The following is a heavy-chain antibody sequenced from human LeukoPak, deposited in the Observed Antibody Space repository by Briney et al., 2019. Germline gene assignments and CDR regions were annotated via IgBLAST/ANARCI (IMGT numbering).Heavy chain of an antibody. CDR1: GFTFSSYG. CDR3: AKYGCGGDCPLSYFQH. D-gene: IGHD2-21*02. V-gene: IGHV3-33*06. CDR2: IWYDGSNK. J-gene: IGHJ1*01. Sequence: GGSLRLSCAASGFTFSSYGMHWVRQAPGKGLEWVAVIWYDGSNKYYADSVKGRFTISRDNSKNTLYLQMNSLRAEDTAVYYCAKYGCGGDCPLSYFQHWGQGTLVTVSS.